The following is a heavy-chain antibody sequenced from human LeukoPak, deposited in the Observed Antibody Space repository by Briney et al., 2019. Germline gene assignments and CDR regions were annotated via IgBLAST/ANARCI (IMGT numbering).Heavy chain of an antibody. CDR3: ANQQFASVRAFDY. Sequence: ASVKVSCKASGYTFTDYHIHWVRQAPGQGLEWMGRINPYSGGTHYSQEFQGRVTVTRDTSISTAYMEVSSLRSDDTALYYCANQQFASVRAFDYWGQGTLVTVSS. V-gene: IGHV1-2*06. D-gene: IGHD6-6*01. J-gene: IGHJ4*02. CDR2: INPYSGGT. CDR1: GYTFTDYH.